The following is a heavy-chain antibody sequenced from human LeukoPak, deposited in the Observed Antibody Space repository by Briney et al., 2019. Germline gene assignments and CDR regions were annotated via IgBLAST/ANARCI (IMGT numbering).Heavy chain of an antibody. V-gene: IGHV4-39*07. Sequence: SETLSLTCTVSGGSISSSSYYWGWIRQPPGKGLEWIGSIYYSGSTYYNPSLKSRVTISVDTSKNQFSLRLSSVTAADTAVYYCARVYSSGSSYFFDSWGQGTLVTVSS. J-gene: IGHJ4*02. CDR1: GGSISSSSYY. CDR3: ARVYSSGSSYFFDS. D-gene: IGHD3-10*01. CDR2: IYYSGST.